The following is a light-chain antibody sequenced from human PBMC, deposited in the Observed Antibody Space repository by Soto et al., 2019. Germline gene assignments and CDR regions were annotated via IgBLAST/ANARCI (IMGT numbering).Light chain of an antibody. J-gene: IGKJ3*01. CDR2: AVS. Sequence: IQMTQFPSSLSASVGDRVTITCRAGQTVIRYLNWYQQKPGRAPNLLIYAVSNLQSGVPSRFSGSGSVTDFSLTISDLQPEDFATYYCQQCYSTLFTFGPGTKV. CDR3: QQCYSTLFT. V-gene: IGKV1-39*01. CDR1: QTVIRY.